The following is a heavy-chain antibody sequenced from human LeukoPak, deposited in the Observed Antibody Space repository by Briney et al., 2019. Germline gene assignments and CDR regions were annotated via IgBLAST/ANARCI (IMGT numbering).Heavy chain of an antibody. CDR3: ARDLSRDGYND. J-gene: IGHJ4*02. V-gene: IGHV1-69*04. CDR1: GGTFSSYA. D-gene: IGHD5-24*01. Sequence: GASVKVSCKASGGTFSSYAISWVRQAPGQGLEWMGRIIPILGIANYAQKFQGRVTITADKSTSTAYMELSSLRSEDTAVYYCARDLSRDGYNDWGQGTLVTVSS. CDR2: IIPILGIA.